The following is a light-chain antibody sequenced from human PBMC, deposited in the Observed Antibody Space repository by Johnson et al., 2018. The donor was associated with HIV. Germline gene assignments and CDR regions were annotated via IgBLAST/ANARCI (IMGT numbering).Light chain of an antibody. CDR2: DNN. CDR1: SSNIGNIY. J-gene: IGLJ1*01. CDR3: GTWDTSLSAGGV. V-gene: IGLV1-51*01. Sequence: QSVLTQPPSVSAAPGQKVTISCSGSSSNIGNIYASWHQQFPGTAPKLLTYDNNKRPSGIPDRFSGSKSGTSATLGITGLQTGDEADYYCGTWDTSLSAGGVFGTGTKVTVL.